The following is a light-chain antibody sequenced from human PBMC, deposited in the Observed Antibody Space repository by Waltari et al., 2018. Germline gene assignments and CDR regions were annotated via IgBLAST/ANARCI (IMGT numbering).Light chain of an antibody. CDR3: QKYGSLPAT. Sequence: EIMLTRSPGTLSLSLGERATLSCRASQSISKYLAWYQHKPGQPPSLLLYDASSRATGIPDRFSGSGSGTDFSLTISRLEPEDFAVYYCQKYGSLPATFGQGTKVEIK. J-gene: IGKJ1*01. CDR2: DAS. CDR1: QSISKY. V-gene: IGKV3-20*01.